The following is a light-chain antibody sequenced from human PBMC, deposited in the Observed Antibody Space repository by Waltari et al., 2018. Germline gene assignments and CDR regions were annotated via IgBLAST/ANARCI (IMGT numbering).Light chain of an antibody. CDR3: QSGDSSGVVV. J-gene: IGLJ2*01. CDR1: ALPKQF. Sequence: SYELTQPPSVSVSPGQTVRITCSGDALPKQFAFWYQQKSGQAPVVVIYKDTERPSGIPDRISGSSSGTTVTLTISGAQAEDEADYYCQSGDSSGVVVFGGGTKLTVL. V-gene: IGLV3-25*03. CDR2: KDT.